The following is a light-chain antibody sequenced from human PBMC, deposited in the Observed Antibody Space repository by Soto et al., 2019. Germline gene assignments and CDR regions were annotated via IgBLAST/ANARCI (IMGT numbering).Light chain of an antibody. CDR3: CSYAGSGTYV. J-gene: IGLJ1*01. CDR1: SSDVGAYNF. Sequence: QSALTQPASVSGSPGQSITISCTGTSSDVGAYNFVSWYQHHPGRAPKLIIYEVTIRPSGVSNRFSGSKSGNTASLTISGLQAEDEADYYCCSYAGSGTYVFGTGTKLTVL. V-gene: IGLV2-23*02. CDR2: EVT.